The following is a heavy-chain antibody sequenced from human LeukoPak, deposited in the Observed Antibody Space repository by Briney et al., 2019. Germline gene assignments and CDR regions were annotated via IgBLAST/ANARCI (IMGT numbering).Heavy chain of an antibody. V-gene: IGHV4-61*02. J-gene: IGHJ6*03. D-gene: IGHD6-19*01. CDR2: IYTSGST. CDR1: GGSISSGSYY. Sequence: TLSLTYTVSGGSISSGSYYWSWIRQPAGKGLEWIGRIYTSGSTNYNPSLKSRVTISVDTSKNQFSLKLSSVTAADTAVYYCARGVQWLVPSSYYYMDVWGKGTTVTVSS. CDR3: ARGVQWLVPSSYYYMDV.